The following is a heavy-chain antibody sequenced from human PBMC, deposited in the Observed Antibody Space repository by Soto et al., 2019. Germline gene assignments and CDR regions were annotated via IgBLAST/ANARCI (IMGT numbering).Heavy chain of an antibody. CDR1: GFTFSSYG. Sequence: QVQLVESGGGVVQPGRSLRLSCAASGFTFSSYGMHWVRQAPGKGLEWVAVIWYDGSNKYYADSVKGRFTISRDNSKNTLYVQMNSLRAEDKAVYYCARGRGSGSTIDYWGQGTLVTVSS. D-gene: IGHD3-10*01. CDR3: ARGRGSGSTIDY. V-gene: IGHV3-33*01. J-gene: IGHJ4*02. CDR2: IWYDGSNK.